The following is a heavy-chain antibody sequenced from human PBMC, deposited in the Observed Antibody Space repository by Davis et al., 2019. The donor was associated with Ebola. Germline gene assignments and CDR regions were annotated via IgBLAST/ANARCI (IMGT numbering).Heavy chain of an antibody. D-gene: IGHD7-27*01. J-gene: IGHJ4*02. CDR1: RFTSSDNW. V-gene: IGHV3-74*01. CDR3: ARDFDWGSGY. CDR2: IKRDGSET. Sequence: PVGSLRLSCAVSRFTSSDNWIHWVRQGPGKGLVWVSRIKRDGSETIYADSVKGRFTISRDNAKNTVYLQMNSLRVEDTGVYYCARDFDWGSGYWGQGTLVTVSS.